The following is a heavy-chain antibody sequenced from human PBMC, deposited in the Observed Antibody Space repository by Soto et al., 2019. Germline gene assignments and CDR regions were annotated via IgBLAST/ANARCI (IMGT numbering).Heavy chain of an antibody. CDR2: IIPIFGTA. Sequence: VASVKVSCKASGGTFSSYAISWVRQAPGQGLEWMGGIIPIFGTANYAQKFQGRVTITADESTSTAYMELSSLRSEDTAVYYCARDREYSSGWYPPGDYWGQGTLVTVSS. CDR1: GGTFSSYA. J-gene: IGHJ4*02. V-gene: IGHV1-69*13. D-gene: IGHD6-19*01. CDR3: ARDREYSSGWYPPGDY.